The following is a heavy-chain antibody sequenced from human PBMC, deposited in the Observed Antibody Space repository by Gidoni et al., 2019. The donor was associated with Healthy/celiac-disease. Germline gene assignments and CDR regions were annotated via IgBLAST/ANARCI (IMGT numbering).Heavy chain of an antibody. CDR3: ARDTVLLWFGEGLDY. D-gene: IGHD3-10*01. CDR1: GFTFSDYY. CDR2: ISSSSSYT. J-gene: IGHJ4*02. V-gene: IGHV3-11*05. Sequence: QVQLVESGGGLVKPGGSLRLSCAASGFTFSDYYMSWIRRAPGKGRGWVSYISSSSSYTNYADSVKGRFTISRDNAKNSLYLQMNSLRAEDTAVYYCARDTVLLWFGEGLDYWGQGTLVTVSS.